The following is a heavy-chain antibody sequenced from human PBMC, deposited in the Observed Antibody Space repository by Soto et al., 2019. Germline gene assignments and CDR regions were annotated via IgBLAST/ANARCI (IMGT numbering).Heavy chain of an antibody. V-gene: IGHV1-69*01. CDR1: GGTFSSYA. J-gene: IGHJ6*02. CDR2: IIPIFGTA. CDR3: ARTQHIVVGTAIDYYYFGMDV. D-gene: IGHD2-21*02. Sequence: QVQLVQSGAEVKKPGSSVKVSCKASGGTFSSYAISWVRQAPGQGLEWMGGIIPIFGTANYAQKFQGRVTITEDESKSTAYMERSSLRSEDTAVDYCARTQHIVVGTAIDYYYFGMDVWGQGTTVTVSS.